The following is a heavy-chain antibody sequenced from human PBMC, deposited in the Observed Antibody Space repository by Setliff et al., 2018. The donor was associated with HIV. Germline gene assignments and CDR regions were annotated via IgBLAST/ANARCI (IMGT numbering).Heavy chain of an antibody. V-gene: IGHV1-24*01. CDR3: ARCSYVWGSYRMQP. CDR2: FVPEHSET. Sequence: GASVKVSCKASGYTFSTYGISWVRQAPGKGLEWMGGFVPEHSETIYAQKFQGRVTMTEDTSTDTAFMELSGLTSEDTAVYYCARCSYVWGSYRMQPWGQGTLVTVSS. CDR1: GYTFSTYG. J-gene: IGHJ5*02. D-gene: IGHD3-16*02.